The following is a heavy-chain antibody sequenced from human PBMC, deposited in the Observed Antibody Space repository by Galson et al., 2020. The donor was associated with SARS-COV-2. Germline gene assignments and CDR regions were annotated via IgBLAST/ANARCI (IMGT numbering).Heavy chain of an antibody. CDR2: INPKSGGT. D-gene: IGHD3-9*01. V-gene: IGHV1-2*02. CDR1: GSTFTDYY. Sequence: ASVKVSCKASGSTFTDYYIHWVRQAPGQGLEWMGWINPKSGGTNYAQKFEGRVTMTRDTSITTAYMELSRLRADDTAVYYCARLRYYDVLTGYIVDVWGQGTMVTVSS. J-gene: IGHJ6*02. CDR3: ARLRYYDVLTGYIVDV.